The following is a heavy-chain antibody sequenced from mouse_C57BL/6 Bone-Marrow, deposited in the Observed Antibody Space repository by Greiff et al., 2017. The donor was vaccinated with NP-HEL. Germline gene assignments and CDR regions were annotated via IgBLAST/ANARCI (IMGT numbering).Heavy chain of an antibody. CDR3: AIKAYYGRSYEFAY. CDR2: IDPSDSYT. J-gene: IGHJ3*01. D-gene: IGHD1-1*01. CDR1: GYTFTTYW. Sequence: QVQLQQPGAELVKPGASVKLSCKASGYTFTTYWMQWVKQRPGQGLEWIGEIDPSDSYTNYNQKFKGKATLTVDTSSSTANMQLSSLTSADSAVYYCAIKAYYGRSYEFAYWGQGTLVTVSA. V-gene: IGHV1-50*01.